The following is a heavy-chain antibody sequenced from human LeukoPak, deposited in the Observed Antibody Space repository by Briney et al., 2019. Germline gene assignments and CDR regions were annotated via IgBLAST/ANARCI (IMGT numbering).Heavy chain of an antibody. Sequence: ASVKVSCKASGGTFSSYAISWVRQAPGQGLEWMGRIIPILGIANYAQKFQGRVTITADKSTSTAYMELSSLRSEDTAVYYCARDQVVAYSSGHMDVWGKGTTVTVSS. J-gene: IGHJ6*03. CDR3: ARDQVVAYSSGHMDV. V-gene: IGHV1-69*04. D-gene: IGHD6-19*01. CDR1: GGTFSSYA. CDR2: IIPILGIA.